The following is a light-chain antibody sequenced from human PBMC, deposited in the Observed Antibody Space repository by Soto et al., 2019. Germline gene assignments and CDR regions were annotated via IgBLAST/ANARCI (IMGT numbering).Light chain of an antibody. V-gene: IGKV1-5*03. CDR3: HNSDSYSEA. J-gene: IGKJ1*01. CDR2: KAS. Sequence: DIQMTQSPSTLSGSVGDRVTITCRASQTISSWLAWYQQKPGKAPKLLIYKASTLKSGVPSRFSGSGSGTEFTLTISSLQPDDFATYSRHNSDSYSEAFGQGTKVDIK. CDR1: QTISSW.